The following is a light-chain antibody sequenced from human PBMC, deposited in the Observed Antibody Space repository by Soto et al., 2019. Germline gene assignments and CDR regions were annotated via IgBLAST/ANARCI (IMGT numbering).Light chain of an antibody. J-gene: IGKJ5*01. Sequence: DIQMTQSPSSLSASVGDRVTITCRASQSISSYLNWYQQKPGKAPKLLIYAASSLQSGVPSRFSGSGPGTDFTLTISSLQPEDFATYYCQQSYSTQITFGQGTRLEI. CDR2: AAS. CDR3: QQSYSTQIT. CDR1: QSISSY. V-gene: IGKV1-39*01.